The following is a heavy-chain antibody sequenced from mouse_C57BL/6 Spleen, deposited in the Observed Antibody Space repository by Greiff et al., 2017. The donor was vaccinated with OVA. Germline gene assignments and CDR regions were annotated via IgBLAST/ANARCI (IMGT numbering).Heavy chain of an antibody. CDR1: GYAFTNYL. CDR2: INPGSGGT. V-gene: IGHV1-54*01. CDR3: ARWAQLGRYFDY. J-gene: IGHJ2*01. D-gene: IGHD4-1*02. Sequence: QVQLKQSGAELVRPGTSVKVSCKASGYAFTNYLIEWVKQRPGQGLEWIGVINPGSGGTNYNEKFKGKATLTADKSSSTAYMQLSSLTSEDSAVYFCARWAQLGRYFDYWGQGTTLTVSS.